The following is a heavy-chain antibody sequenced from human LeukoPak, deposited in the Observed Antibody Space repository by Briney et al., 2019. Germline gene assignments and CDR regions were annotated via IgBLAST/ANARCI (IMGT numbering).Heavy chain of an antibody. CDR3: ARELLWFGELLGVWFDP. J-gene: IGHJ5*02. D-gene: IGHD3-10*01. V-gene: IGHV6-1*01. CDR2: TYYRSKRYN. CDR1: GDSVSSNSAA. Sequence: SQTLSLTCAISGDSVSSNSAAWNWIRQSPSRGLEWLGRTYYRSKRYNDYAVSVKSRITINPDTSKNQFSLQLNSVTPEDTAVYYCARELLWFGELLGVWFDPWGQGTLVTVSS.